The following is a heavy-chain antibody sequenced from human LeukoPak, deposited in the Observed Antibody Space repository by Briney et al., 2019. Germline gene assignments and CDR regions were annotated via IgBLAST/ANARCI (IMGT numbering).Heavy chain of an antibody. D-gene: IGHD3-10*01. Sequence: GGSLRLSCAASGFTFSSYSMNWVRQAPGKGLEWVSSISSSSSYIYYADSVKGRFTISRDNAKNSLYLQMNSLRAEDTALYYCAREVYYGSGSPRLDYWGQGTLVTVSS. V-gene: IGHV3-21*01. CDR2: ISSSSSYI. CDR1: GFTFSSYS. CDR3: AREVYYGSGSPRLDY. J-gene: IGHJ4*02.